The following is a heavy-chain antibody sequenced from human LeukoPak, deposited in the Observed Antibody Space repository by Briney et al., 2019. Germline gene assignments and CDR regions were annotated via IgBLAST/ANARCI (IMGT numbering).Heavy chain of an antibody. CDR2: ISGSGGST. J-gene: IGHJ4*02. V-gene: IGHV3-23*01. CDR1: GFTFSSFA. D-gene: IGHD6-13*01. Sequence: QPGGSLRLSCAASGFTFSSFAMSWVRQAPGKGLEWVSVISGSGGSTYYADPVKGRFTISRDNSKNTLSLQMNSLRAEDTAVYYCARDPGGSSWYGGFDYWGQGTLVTVSS. CDR3: ARDPGGSSWYGGFDY.